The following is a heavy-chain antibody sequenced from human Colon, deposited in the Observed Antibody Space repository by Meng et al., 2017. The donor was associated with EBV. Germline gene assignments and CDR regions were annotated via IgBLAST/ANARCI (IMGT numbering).Heavy chain of an antibody. V-gene: IGHV4-39*01. CDR1: GGSISSNGYY. Sequence: QRQLPESGPGLVKPSETLSLTCTVSGGSISSNGYYWDWFRQPPGKGLEWIGAIYHSGSTSYNPSLQSRVTMFVDTSKNQFSLMLTSVTATDTAVYYCARRRGGSGRDCWGQGTLVTVSS. CDR2: IYHSGST. D-gene: IGHD3-10*01. CDR3: ARRRGGSGRDC. J-gene: IGHJ4*02.